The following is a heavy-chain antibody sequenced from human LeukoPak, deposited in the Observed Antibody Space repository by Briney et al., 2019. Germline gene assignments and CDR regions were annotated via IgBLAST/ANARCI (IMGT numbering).Heavy chain of an antibody. CDR3: AKEGYCGGDSYHYFDY. CDR1: GFTFSSYA. J-gene: IGHJ4*02. D-gene: IGHD2-21*02. Sequence: GGSLRLSSAASGFTFSSYAMSWVRQAPGKGLEWVSAISGSGGSTYYADSVKGRFTISRDNSKNTLYLQMNSLRAEDTAVYYCAKEGYCGGDSYHYFDYWGQGTLVTVSS. CDR2: ISGSGGST. V-gene: IGHV3-23*01.